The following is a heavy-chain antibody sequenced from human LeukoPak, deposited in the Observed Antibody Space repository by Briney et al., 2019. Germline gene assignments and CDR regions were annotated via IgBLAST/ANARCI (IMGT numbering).Heavy chain of an antibody. J-gene: IGHJ1*01. Sequence: PSETLSLSCSVSGGSLSSSSYYWGWIRQAPGRGLEWIGNIYYSGSTYYSPSLKSLVTITLDTSKNQFSLKLNSVTAADTAVYNCARQFYESRSPHAKYFQQWGQGALVTVSS. CDR3: ARQFYESRSPHAKYFQQ. CDR1: GGSLSSSSYY. D-gene: IGHD3-22*01. V-gene: IGHV4-39*01. CDR2: IYYSGST.